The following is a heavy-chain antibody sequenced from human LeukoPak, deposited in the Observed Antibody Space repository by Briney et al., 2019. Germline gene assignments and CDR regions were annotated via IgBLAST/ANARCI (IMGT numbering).Heavy chain of an antibody. J-gene: IGHJ6*03. CDR3: ASQTASSFYYYYYMDV. Sequence: GGSLRLSCAASGFTFSGYYMSWIRQAPGKGLEWVSYISGSGTTTFFADSVKGRFTISRDNAKNSLYLQMNSLRADDTAVYYCASQTASSFYYYYYMDVWGKGTTVTVSS. CDR2: ISGSGTTT. D-gene: IGHD2-15*01. CDR1: GFTFSGYY. V-gene: IGHV3-11*01.